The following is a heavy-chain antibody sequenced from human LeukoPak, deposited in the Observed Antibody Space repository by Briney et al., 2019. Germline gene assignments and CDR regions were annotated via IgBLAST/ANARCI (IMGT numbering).Heavy chain of an antibody. Sequence: PSETLSLTCTVSGGSISSYYRSWIRQPPGKGLEWIGYIHYTGSTNNNPSLKSRVTISVDTSKNQFSLRLNSVTAADTAVHYCARHSGLYGEFDYWGQGTLVTVSS. D-gene: IGHD2-2*02. V-gene: IGHV4-59*08. J-gene: IGHJ4*02. CDR1: GGSISSYY. CDR3: ARHSGLYGEFDY. CDR2: IHYTGST.